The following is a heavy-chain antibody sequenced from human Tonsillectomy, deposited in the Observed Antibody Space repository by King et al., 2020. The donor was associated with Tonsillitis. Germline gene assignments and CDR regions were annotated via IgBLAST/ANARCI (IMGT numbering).Heavy chain of an antibody. D-gene: IGHD2-2*01. J-gene: IGHJ5*02. CDR1: GGSFSGYY. Sequence: VQLQQWGAGLLKPSETLSLTCAVYGGSFSGYYWSWIRQPPGKGLEWIGEIHHSGSTNYNPSLKSRVTISVDTPKNQFSLKLTSVTAADTAVYYCATKVDIVVVPAASNNWFDPWGQGTLVTVSS. CDR3: ATKVDIVVVPAASNNWFDP. V-gene: IGHV4-34*01. CDR2: IHHSGST.